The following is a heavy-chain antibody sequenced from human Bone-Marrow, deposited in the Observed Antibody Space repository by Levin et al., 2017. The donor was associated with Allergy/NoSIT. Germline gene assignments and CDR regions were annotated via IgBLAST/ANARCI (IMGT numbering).Heavy chain of an antibody. J-gene: IGHJ4*02. V-gene: IGHV3-33*01. CDR2: IWYDGSNK. CDR3: ARDQVTTAAHPHYFDY. CDR1: GFTFSSYG. Sequence: LSLTCAASGFTFSSYGMHWVRQAPGKGLEWVAVIWYDGSNKYYADSVKGRFTISRDNSKNTLYLQMNSLRAEDTAVYYCARDQVTTAAHPHYFDYWGQGTLVTVSS. D-gene: IGHD6-6*01.